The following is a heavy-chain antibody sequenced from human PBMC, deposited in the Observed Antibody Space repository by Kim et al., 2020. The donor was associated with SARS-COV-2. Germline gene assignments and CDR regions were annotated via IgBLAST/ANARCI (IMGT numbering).Heavy chain of an antibody. V-gene: IGHV3-23*01. Sequence: GGSLRLSCSASGFTFSNYLLNWVRQAPGKGLEWVSAIKGGGGNTIYADSVKGRFTISRDNPKNTLYLQMNSLRAEDTAIYYCAKSQACYFNDSLDFWGRGTRVPVSS. CDR2: IKGGGGNT. CDR1: GFTFSNYL. CDR3: AKSQACYFNDSLDF. J-gene: IGHJ3*01. D-gene: IGHD3-10*01.